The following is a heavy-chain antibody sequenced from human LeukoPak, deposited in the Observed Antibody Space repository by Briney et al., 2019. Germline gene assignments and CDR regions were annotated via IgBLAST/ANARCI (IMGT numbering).Heavy chain of an antibody. D-gene: IGHD5-12*01. CDR1: GGSISSYY. CDR3: ARERGDVGFDY. Sequence: SETLSLTCTVSGGSISSYYWSWIRQPPGKGLEWIGYIYYSGSTYYNPSLKSRVTISVDTSKNQFSLKLSSVTAADTAVYYCARERGDVGFDYWGQGTLVTVSS. V-gene: IGHV4-59*12. CDR2: IYYSGST. J-gene: IGHJ4*02.